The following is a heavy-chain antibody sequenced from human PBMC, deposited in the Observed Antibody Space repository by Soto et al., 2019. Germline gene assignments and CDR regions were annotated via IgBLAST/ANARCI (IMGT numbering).Heavy chain of an antibody. CDR1: GGSISSGGYS. CDR2: IYHSGST. D-gene: IGHD2-8*02. Sequence: SETLSLTCAVSGGSISSGGYSWSWIRQPPGKGLEWIGYIYHSGSTNYNPSLKSRVTISVDTSKNQFSLKLTSVTAADTAVYYCARDKITGPFDYWGQGTLVTVSS. J-gene: IGHJ4*02. V-gene: IGHV4-30-2*01. CDR3: ARDKITGPFDY.